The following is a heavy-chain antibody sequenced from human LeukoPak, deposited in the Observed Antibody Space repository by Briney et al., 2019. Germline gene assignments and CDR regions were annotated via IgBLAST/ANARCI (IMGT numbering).Heavy chain of an antibody. CDR3: ARGPIDYYGSGSYYNWFDP. J-gene: IGHJ5*02. V-gene: IGHV1-46*01. Sequence: ASVKVSCKASGYTFTRYYMHWVRQAPGQGLEWMGIISPSGASTSYAQKFQGRVTMTTDTSTSTAYMELRSLRSDDTAVYYCARGPIDYYGSGSYYNWFDPWGQGTLVTVSS. CDR1: GYTFTRYY. CDR2: ISPSGAST. D-gene: IGHD3-10*01.